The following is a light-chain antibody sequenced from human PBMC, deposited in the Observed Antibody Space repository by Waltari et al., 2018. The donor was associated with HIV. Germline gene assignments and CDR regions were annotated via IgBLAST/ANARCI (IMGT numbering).Light chain of an antibody. CDR3: MLYMGSGIYV. J-gene: IGLJ1*01. CDR2: SPK. Sequence: QTVVTQEPSFSVSPGGTVKLTCGLRSGSVSTTYYPSWYQQTPGQAPPTLSRSPKPCFSVAPARFSGSILVNKAPLTLTGAQAVVDSYYYIMLYMGSGIYVVGTGTKFTVL. V-gene: IGLV8-61*01. CDR1: SGSVSTTYY.